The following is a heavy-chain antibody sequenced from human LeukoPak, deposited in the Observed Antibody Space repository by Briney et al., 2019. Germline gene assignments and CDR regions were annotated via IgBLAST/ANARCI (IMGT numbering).Heavy chain of an antibody. CDR3: ARGGEMATAIDY. D-gene: IGHD5-24*01. J-gene: IGHJ4*02. CDR2: IIPIFGIA. V-gene: IGHV1-69*04. CDR1: GGTFSSYA. Sequence: ASVKVSCKASGGTFSSYAISWVRQAPGQGLEWMGRIIPIFGIANYAQKFQGRVTITADKSTSTAYMELSSLRSEDTAVYYCARGGEMATAIDYWGQGTLVTVSS.